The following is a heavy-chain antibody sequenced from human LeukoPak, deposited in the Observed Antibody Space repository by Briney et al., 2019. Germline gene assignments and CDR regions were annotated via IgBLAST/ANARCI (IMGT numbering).Heavy chain of an antibody. J-gene: IGHJ6*03. D-gene: IGHD6-13*01. Sequence: PSETLSLTCTVSGGSISSYYWSWIRQPPGKGLEWIGYIYYSGSTNYNPSLKSRVTISVDTSKNQFSLKLSSVTAADTAVYYCARDASLSAGTYYYYMDVWGRGTTVTVSS. CDR3: ARDASLSAGTYYYYMDV. CDR1: GGSISSYY. CDR2: IYYSGST. V-gene: IGHV4-59*01.